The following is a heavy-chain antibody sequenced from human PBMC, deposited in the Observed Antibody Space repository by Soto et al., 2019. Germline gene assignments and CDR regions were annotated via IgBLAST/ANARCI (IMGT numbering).Heavy chain of an antibody. CDR3: AKSRSVTPPLPFEY. V-gene: IGHV1-2*04. J-gene: IGHJ4*02. Sequence: ASVKVSCKASGYTFTSYDMHWVRQAPGQGLEWMGWINPNSGGTNYAQKFQGWVTITRDTSISTAYMERSRLRSDDTAVYYFAKSRSVTPPLPFEYWGQGTMVTVSS. D-gene: IGHD3-3*01. CDR2: INPNSGGT. CDR1: GYTFTSYD.